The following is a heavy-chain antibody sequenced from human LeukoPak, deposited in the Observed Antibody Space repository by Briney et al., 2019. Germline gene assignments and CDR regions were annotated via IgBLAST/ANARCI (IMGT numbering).Heavy chain of an antibody. CDR3: ASRQTAKYFQH. Sequence: SETLSLTCAVYGGSFSGYYWSWLRQPPGKGLEWIGEIYHSGSTNYNPSLKSRVTVSVDKSKNQVSLNLSSVTAADTAVYFCASRQTAKYFQHWGQGTLVTVSS. V-gene: IGHV4-34*01. CDR2: IYHSGST. J-gene: IGHJ1*01. CDR1: GGSFSGYY.